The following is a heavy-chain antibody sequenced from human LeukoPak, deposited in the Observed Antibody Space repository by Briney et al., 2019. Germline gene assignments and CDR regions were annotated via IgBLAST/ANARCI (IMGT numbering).Heavy chain of an antibody. CDR3: ARGRRYYYDSSGYPIDY. Sequence: SETLSLTCAVYGGSFSGYYWCWIRQPPGKGLEWIGEINHSGSTNYNPSLKSRVTISVDTSKNQFSLKLSSVTAADTAVYYCARGRRYYYDSSGYPIDYWGQGTLVTVSS. J-gene: IGHJ4*02. CDR1: GGSFSGYY. D-gene: IGHD3-22*01. V-gene: IGHV4-34*01. CDR2: INHSGST.